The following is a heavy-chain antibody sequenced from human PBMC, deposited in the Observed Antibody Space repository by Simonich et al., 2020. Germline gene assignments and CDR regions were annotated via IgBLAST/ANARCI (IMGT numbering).Heavy chain of an antibody. CDR3: ARDYSNYDAFDI. D-gene: IGHD4-4*01. Sequence: EVQLVESGGGLVQPGGSLRLSCAASGFTFSSYWMHWVRQAPGKGLGGVLRSNSDGSSTSYADSVKGRFTISRDNAKNTLYLQMNSLRAEDTAVYYCARDYSNYDAFDIWGQGTMVTVSS. J-gene: IGHJ3*02. CDR2: SNSDGSST. CDR1: GFTFSSYW. V-gene: IGHV3-74*01.